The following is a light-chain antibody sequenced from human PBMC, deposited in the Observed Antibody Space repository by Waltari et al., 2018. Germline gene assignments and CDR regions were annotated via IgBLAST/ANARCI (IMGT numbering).Light chain of an antibody. Sequence: QSALTQPASVSGSPGQSITISCTGTSIDIGGYNYVPWYQQHPRKAPKLMIFDVSNRPSGVSNRFSGSKSGNTASLTISGLQSEDEADYYCSSYTSSSTLVFGTGTKVTVL. CDR2: DVS. J-gene: IGLJ1*01. V-gene: IGLV2-14*01. CDR1: SIDIGGYNY. CDR3: SSYTSSSTLV.